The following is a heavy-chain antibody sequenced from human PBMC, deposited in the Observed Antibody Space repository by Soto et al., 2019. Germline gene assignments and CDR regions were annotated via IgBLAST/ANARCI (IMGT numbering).Heavy chain of an antibody. J-gene: IGHJ6*03. CDR1: GYTFTSYA. Sequence: ASVKVSCKASGYTFTSYAMHWVRQAPGQRLEWMGWINAGNGNTKYSQKFQGRVTITRDTSASTAYMELSSLSSEDTAVYFCAREAFYSSSGYYYYYYLDVWGKGTTVTVSS. CDR2: INAGNGNT. CDR3: AREAFYSSSGYYYYYYLDV. D-gene: IGHD6-6*01. V-gene: IGHV1-3*01.